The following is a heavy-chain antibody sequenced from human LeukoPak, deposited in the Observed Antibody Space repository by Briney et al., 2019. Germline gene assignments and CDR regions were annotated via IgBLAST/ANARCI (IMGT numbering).Heavy chain of an antibody. Sequence: ASVKVSCKAAGSTFTGYYMHWVRQAPGQGLEWMGWINPNSGGTNNGQKFQGRVTMTRDTSISTAYMELSRLRSDDTAVYYCAREPALRYAFDIWGQGTMVTVSS. V-gene: IGHV1-2*02. CDR2: INPNSGGT. J-gene: IGHJ3*02. CDR1: GSTFTGYY. CDR3: AREPALRYAFDI.